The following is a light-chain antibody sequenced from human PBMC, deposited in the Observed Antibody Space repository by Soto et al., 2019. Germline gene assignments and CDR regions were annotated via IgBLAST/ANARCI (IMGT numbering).Light chain of an antibody. CDR2: SAS. Sequence: EIVRTQSPATLSVSLGERATLSCRASQSVTYNLAGYQQKPGQAPRLLIYSASTRATGVPVRFSGSGSGTEFTLTISSLQSEDFAVYYCQQYNNWPPYSFGQGTNLEI. CDR1: QSVTYN. V-gene: IGKV3-15*01. CDR3: QQYNNWPPYS. J-gene: IGKJ2*03.